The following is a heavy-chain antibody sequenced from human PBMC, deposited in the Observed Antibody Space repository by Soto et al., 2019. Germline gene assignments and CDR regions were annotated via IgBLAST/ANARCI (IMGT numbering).Heavy chain of an antibody. D-gene: IGHD3-10*01. Sequence: SATLSVTCAITGYSISSYYWSWIRQPPGKGLEWLGYIYYTGSTNYNSSLKSRVTISVDTSKNQFSLKLSSVTAADTAVYYCARHAYGSGFYYGMDVWGQGTTVT. CDR1: GYSISSYY. CDR2: IYYTGST. V-gene: IGHV4-59*08. J-gene: IGHJ6*02. CDR3: ARHAYGSGFYYGMDV.